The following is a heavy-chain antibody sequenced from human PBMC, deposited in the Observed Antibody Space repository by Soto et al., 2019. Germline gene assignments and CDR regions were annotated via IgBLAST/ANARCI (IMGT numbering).Heavy chain of an antibody. Sequence: EMQLVESGGGLVKPGGSLTLSCAASGFTFDNAWMNWVRQVPGKGLEWVGRIKSESDGGTTDFAAPVKGRFSISRDDSQTTLYLRMNSLKTEDTAVYYCTTESPHDTTAFAFWGQGTLVTVSS. D-gene: IGHD1-26*01. V-gene: IGHV3-15*01. CDR2: IKSESDGGTT. J-gene: IGHJ5*01. CDR3: TTESPHDTTAFAF. CDR1: GFTFDNAW.